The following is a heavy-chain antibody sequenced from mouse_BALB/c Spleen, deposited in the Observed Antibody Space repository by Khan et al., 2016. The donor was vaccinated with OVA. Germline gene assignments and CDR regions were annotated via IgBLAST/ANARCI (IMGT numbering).Heavy chain of an antibody. V-gene: IGHV1S135*01. CDR2: IDPFNGGT. CDR3: VRGTFGY. J-gene: IGHJ3*01. CDR1: GYSFTSYY. Sequence: VQLQQSGPELMKPGASVNISCKASGYSFTSYYIHWVKQSHKKSLEWIGYIDPFNGGTDYNRKFKGKATLTVDKSSSTAYMHLSSLTSEDSAVYYGVRGTFGYWGQGTLVTVSA. D-gene: IGHD3-3*01.